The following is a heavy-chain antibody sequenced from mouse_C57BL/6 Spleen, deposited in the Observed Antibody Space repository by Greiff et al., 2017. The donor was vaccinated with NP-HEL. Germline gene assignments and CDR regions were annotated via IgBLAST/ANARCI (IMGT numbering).Heavy chain of an antibody. J-gene: IGHJ4*01. CDR1: GFSLTSSA. Sequence: QVQLQQSGPGLVAPSQSLSITCTVSGFSLTSSAISWVRQPPGKGLEWLGVIWTGGGTNYNSALKSRLSISKDNYKSQVFLKMNSLQTDDTARYYCARNYYGSSPGMDYWGQGTSVTVSS. CDR3: ARNYYGSSPGMDY. D-gene: IGHD1-1*01. CDR2: IWTGGGT. V-gene: IGHV2-9-1*01.